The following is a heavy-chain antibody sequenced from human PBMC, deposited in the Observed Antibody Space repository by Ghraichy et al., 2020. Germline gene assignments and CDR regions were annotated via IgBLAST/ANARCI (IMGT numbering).Heavy chain of an antibody. Sequence: SETLSLTCTVSGGSISSYYWSWIRQPPGKGLEWIGYIYYSGSTNYNPSLKSRVTISVDTSKNQFSLKLSSVTAADTAVYYCARDSDSSGLWGQGTMVTVSS. CDR2: IYYSGST. J-gene: IGHJ3*01. V-gene: IGHV4-59*01. D-gene: IGHD3-22*01. CDR1: GGSISSYY. CDR3: ARDSDSSGL.